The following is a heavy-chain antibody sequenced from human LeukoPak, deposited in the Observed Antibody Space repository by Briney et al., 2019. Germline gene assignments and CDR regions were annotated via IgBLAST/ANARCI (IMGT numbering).Heavy chain of an antibody. J-gene: IGHJ4*02. V-gene: IGHV3-21*01. CDR2: ISSSSSYI. CDR1: GFTFSSYI. CDR3: ARDAPTVVDFDY. Sequence: SGGSLRLSCAASGFTFSSYIMNWVRQAPGKGLEWVSPISSSSSYIYYADSVKGRFTISRDNAKNSLYLQMNSLRAEDTAVYYCARDAPTVVDFDYWGQGTLVTVSS. D-gene: IGHD4-23*01.